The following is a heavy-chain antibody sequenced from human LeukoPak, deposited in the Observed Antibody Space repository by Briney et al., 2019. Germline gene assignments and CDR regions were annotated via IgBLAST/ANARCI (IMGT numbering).Heavy chain of an antibody. D-gene: IGHD5-18*01. CDR2: INHSGST. V-gene: IGHV4-34*01. CDR3: ARGGYSYGKEY. Sequence: SETLSLACAVYGGSFSGYYWSWIRQPPGKGLEWIGEINHSGSTNYNPSLKSRVTISVDTSKNQFSLKLSSVTAADTAVYYCARGGYSYGKEYWGQGTLVTVSS. J-gene: IGHJ4*02. CDR1: GGSFSGYY.